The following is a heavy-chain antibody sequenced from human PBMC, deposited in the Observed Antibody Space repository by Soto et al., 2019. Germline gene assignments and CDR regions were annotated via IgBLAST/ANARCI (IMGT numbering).Heavy chain of an antibody. CDR1: GFTFTSSA. CDR2: IVVGSGNT. CDR3: AAGYRYYGSGSYYNADY. J-gene: IGHJ4*02. Sequence: QMQLVQSGPEVKKPGTSVKVSCKASGFTFTSSAMQWVRQARGQRLEWIGWIVVGSGNTNYAQKFQERVTITRDMSTSTAYMELSSLRSEDTAVYYCAAGYRYYGSGSYYNADYWGQGTLVTVSS. V-gene: IGHV1-58*02. D-gene: IGHD3-10*01.